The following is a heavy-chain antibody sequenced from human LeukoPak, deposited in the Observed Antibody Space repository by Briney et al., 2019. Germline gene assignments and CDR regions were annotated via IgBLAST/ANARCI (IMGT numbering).Heavy chain of an antibody. J-gene: IGHJ6*02. CDR1: GGSFSGYY. V-gene: IGHV4-34*01. CDR3: ARPGQAYYYYGMDV. Sequence: SETLSLTCAVYGGSFSGYYWSWIRQPPGKGLEWIGEINHSASTNYNPSLKSRVTISVDTSKNQFSLKLSSVTAADTAVYYCARPGQAYYYYGMDVWGQGTTVTVSS. CDR2: INHSAST.